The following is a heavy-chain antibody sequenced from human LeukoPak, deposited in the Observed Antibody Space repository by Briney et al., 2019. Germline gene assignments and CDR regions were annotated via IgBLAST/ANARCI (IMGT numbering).Heavy chain of an antibody. CDR2: IIPIFGTA. Sequence: ASVKVSCKASGGTFSSYAISWVRQAPGQGLEWMGGIIPIFGTANYAQKFQGRVTITADESTSTAYMELSSLRSEDTAVYYCALTIGYYYYYMDVWGKGTTVTVSS. CDR3: ALTIGYYYYYMDV. V-gene: IGHV1-69*13. J-gene: IGHJ6*03. D-gene: IGHD1-14*01. CDR1: GGTFSSYA.